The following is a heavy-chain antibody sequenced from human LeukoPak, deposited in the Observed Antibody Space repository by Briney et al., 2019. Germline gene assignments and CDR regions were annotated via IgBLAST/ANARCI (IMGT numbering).Heavy chain of an antibody. CDR1: GGSFSYYY. V-gene: IGHV4-34*01. J-gene: IGHJ2*01. CDR3: ARFSSHDWYFDL. Sequence: PSGTLSLTCAVYGGSFSYYYWSWIRQPPGKTLEWIGEINHSGSTNYNPSLKSRATISEDTSKNQFSLKLSSVTAADTAVYYCARFSSHDWYFDLWGRGAMVTVSS. CDR2: INHSGST.